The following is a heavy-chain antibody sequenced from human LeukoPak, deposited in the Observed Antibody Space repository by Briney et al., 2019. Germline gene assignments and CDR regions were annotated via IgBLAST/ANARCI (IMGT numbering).Heavy chain of an antibody. Sequence: ASVTVSCKASGYTFTSYDINWVRQATGQGLEWMGWMNPNSGNTGYAQKFQGRVTITRNTSISTAYMELSSLRSEDTAVYYCARGAFYSSFNWFDPWGQGTLVTVSS. V-gene: IGHV1-8*03. CDR2: MNPNSGNT. D-gene: IGHD6-13*01. CDR3: ARGAFYSSFNWFDP. J-gene: IGHJ5*02. CDR1: GYTFTSYD.